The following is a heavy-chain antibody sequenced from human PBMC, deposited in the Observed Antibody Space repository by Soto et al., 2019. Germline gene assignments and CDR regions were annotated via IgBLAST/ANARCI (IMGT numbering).Heavy chain of an antibody. D-gene: IGHD5-18*01. CDR1: GFTFSSYS. CDR2: ISSSSSTI. Sequence: PGGSLRLSCAASGFTFSSYSMNWVRQAPGKGLEWVSYISSSSSTIYYTDSVKGRFTISRDNAKNSLYLQMNSLRDEDTAVYYCASYSFKQFDYWSQGTLVTVSS. V-gene: IGHV3-48*02. J-gene: IGHJ4*02. CDR3: ASYSFKQFDY.